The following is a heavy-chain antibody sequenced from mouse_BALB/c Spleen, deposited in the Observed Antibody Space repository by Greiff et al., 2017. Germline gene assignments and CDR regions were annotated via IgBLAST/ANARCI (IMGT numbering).Heavy chain of an antibody. J-gene: IGHJ4*01. CDR2: ISSGGST. D-gene: IGHD1-1*02. CDR3: ARGGTMSYAMDY. CDR1: GFTFSSYA. Sequence: VMLVESGGGLVKPGGSLKLSCAASGFTFSSYAMSWVRQTPEKRLEWVASISSGGSTYYPDSVKGRFTISRDNARNILYLQMSSLRSEDTAMYYCARGGTMSYAMDYWGQGTSVTVSS. V-gene: IGHV5-6-5*01.